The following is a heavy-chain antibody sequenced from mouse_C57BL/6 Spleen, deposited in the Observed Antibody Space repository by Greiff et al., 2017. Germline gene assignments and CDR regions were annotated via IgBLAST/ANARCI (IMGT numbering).Heavy chain of an antibody. Sequence: EVKLQESGPGLVKPSQSLSLTCSVTGYSITSGYYWNWIRQFPGNKLEWMGYISYDGSNNYNPSLKNRISIARDTSKNQFFLKLNSVTTEDTATYYCAISGCYYDCAMDYWGQGTSVTVSS. CDR3: AISGCYYDCAMDY. CDR1: GYSITSGYY. J-gene: IGHJ4*01. CDR2: ISYDGSN. D-gene: IGHD1-1*01. V-gene: IGHV3-6*01.